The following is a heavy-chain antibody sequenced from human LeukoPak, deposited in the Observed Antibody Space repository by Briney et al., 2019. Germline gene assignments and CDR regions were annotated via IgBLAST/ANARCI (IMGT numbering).Heavy chain of an antibody. D-gene: IGHD1-1*01. CDR3: ARVGDWNDLVY. Sequence: WVWLTPGKGLEWIGYILYSGTTTNYNPSLKSRVTISVDTSKNQFSLKLSSVTAADTAVYYCARVGDWNDLVYWGQGTLVTVSS. CDR2: ILYSGTT. V-gene: IGHV4-59*01. J-gene: IGHJ4*02.